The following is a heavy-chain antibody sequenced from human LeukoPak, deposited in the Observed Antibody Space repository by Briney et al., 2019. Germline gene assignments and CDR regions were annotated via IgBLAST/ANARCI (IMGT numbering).Heavy chain of an antibody. J-gene: IGHJ4*02. CDR1: GFTFSSYA. Sequence: GGSLRLSCAASGFTFSSYAMSWARQAPGKGLEWVSTISGSGATTFYADSVKGRFTISRDNSKNTLYLQMNSLRAEDTAVYYCAKGHVYSSGRSDYWGQGTLVTVSS. V-gene: IGHV3-23*01. CDR2: ISGSGATT. D-gene: IGHD6-19*01. CDR3: AKGHVYSSGRSDY.